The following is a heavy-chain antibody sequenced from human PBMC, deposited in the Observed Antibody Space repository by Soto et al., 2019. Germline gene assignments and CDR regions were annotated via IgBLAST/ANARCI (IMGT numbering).Heavy chain of an antibody. CDR1: GYTFSAYY. V-gene: IGHV1-2*02. J-gene: IGHJ4*02. Sequence: QVHLVQSGAEVKKPGASVKVSCKTSGYTFSAYYMHWVRQAPGQGLEWMGWINPKSGGTLYAQKFQGSVTMTRDTSISTAYMELSRLRSDDTAVYYCARGGTFAYDTSGYSVYWGQGTLVTVSS. CDR3: ARGGTFAYDTSGYSVY. D-gene: IGHD3-22*01. CDR2: INPKSGGT.